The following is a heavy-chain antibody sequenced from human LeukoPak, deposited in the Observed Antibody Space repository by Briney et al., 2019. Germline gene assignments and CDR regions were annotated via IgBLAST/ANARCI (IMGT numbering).Heavy chain of an antibody. CDR2: IYYTGSI. CDR3: VRKIDARSFYPD. V-gene: IGHV4-28*05. CDR1: GSSIASSNW. D-gene: IGHD3-10*01. J-gene: IGHJ4*02. Sequence: PSETLSLTCSVSGSSIASSNWWGWIRPPPGKGLEWIGYIYYTGSIYYSPSLKSRVTMSVDTSKNQFSLKLTSVTAMDTAVYYCVRKIDARSFYPDWGQGTLVTVSS.